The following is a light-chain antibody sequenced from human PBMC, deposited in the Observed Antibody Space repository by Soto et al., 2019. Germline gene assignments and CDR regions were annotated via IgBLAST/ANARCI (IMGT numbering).Light chain of an antibody. J-gene: IGLJ2*01. V-gene: IGLV4-69*01. CDR2: LNRDGSQ. CDR1: RGHSNYA. Sequence: QPVLTQSPSASAALGSSVKRTCTLSRGHSNYAIAWHQLQSEKGPRYLMKLNRDGSQSKGDGIPDGFSGSSSGAERYLTISSLQSEDEAYYYCQTWGSGIVVFGGGTKLTVL. CDR3: QTWGSGIVV.